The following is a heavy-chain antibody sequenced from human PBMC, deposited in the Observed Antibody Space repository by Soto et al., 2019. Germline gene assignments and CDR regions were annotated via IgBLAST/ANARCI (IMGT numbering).Heavy chain of an antibody. CDR2: ISAHNGNS. Sequence: QVQLVQSGDEMRKPGASVKVSCQASGYTFSNYGITWVRQAPGQGLEWMGWISAHNGNSKYAQSLQGRLTLTTDTSTSTAYMGLRSLRSDDTAMYYCARDWYFYGSGSPTHMDVWGKGTTVSVSS. J-gene: IGHJ6*03. CDR3: ARDWYFYGSGSPTHMDV. V-gene: IGHV1-18*01. CDR1: GYTFSNYG. D-gene: IGHD3-10*01.